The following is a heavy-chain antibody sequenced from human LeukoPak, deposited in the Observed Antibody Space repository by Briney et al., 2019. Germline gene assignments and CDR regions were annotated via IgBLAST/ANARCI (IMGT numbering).Heavy chain of an antibody. J-gene: IGHJ4*01. CDR2: IFSRSESI. CDR3: ARDFFHSSDSRPFDY. CDR1: GFTFGAYT. D-gene: IGHD3-22*01. Sequence: GGSLRLSCAASGFTFGAYTINWVRQALGKGLEWVSCIFSRSESILYADSVRGRFTISRDNTKNLLYLQMDSLRVEDTAVYYCARDFFHSSDSRPFDYWGQGTLVTVSS. V-gene: IGHV3-21*01.